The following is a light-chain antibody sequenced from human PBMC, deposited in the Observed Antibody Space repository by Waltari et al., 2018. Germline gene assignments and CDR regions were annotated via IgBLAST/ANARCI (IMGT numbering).Light chain of an antibody. J-gene: IGLJ3*02. CDR3: QSYDSSLSGWV. CDR2: GNT. CDR1: SSNIGAGYD. Sequence: QSVLTQPPSVSGAPGQRVTISCTGSSSNIGAGYDVHWYLQLPGTAPKLLIYGNTNRPSGVPYRFSGSKSGTSASLAITGLQADDEADYYCQSYDSSLSGWVFGGGTKLTVL. V-gene: IGLV1-40*01.